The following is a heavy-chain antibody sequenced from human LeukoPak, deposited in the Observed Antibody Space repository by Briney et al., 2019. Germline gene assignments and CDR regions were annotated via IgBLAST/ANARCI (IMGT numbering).Heavy chain of an antibody. CDR2: INPSGGST. CDR1: GYAFTNYY. V-gene: IGHV1-46*01. J-gene: IGHJ6*03. D-gene: IGHD3-10*01. CDR3: ARSADIRITMVRGVIGYYYYMDV. Sequence: ASVKVSCKTSGYAFTNYYMHWVRQAPGQGLEWMGIINPSGGSTTYAQKFQGRVTITADESTSTAYMELSSLRSEDTAVYYCARSADIRITMVRGVIGYYYYMDVWGKGTTVTISS.